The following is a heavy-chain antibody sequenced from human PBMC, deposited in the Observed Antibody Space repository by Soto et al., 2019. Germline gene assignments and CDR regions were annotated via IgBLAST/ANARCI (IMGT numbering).Heavy chain of an antibody. J-gene: IGHJ6*02. V-gene: IGHV3-33*01. D-gene: IGHD3-3*01. CDR2: IWYDGSNK. Sequence: GGSLRLSCAASGFTFSSYGMHWVRQAPGKGLEWVAVIWYDGSNKYYADSVKGRFTISRDNSKNTLYLQMNSLRAEDTAVYYCAREWFLEWLSRVRPSNTPEVVSSHGMDVWGQGTTVTVSS. CDR3: AREWFLEWLSRVRPSNTPEVVSSHGMDV. CDR1: GFTFSSYG.